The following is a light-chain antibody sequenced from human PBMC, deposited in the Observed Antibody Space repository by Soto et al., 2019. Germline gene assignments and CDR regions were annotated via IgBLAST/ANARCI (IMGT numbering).Light chain of an antibody. Sequence: DIVMPQSPLSLPVTPGEPASISCRSSQSLLHSNGYNYLDWYLQKPGQSPQLLIYLGSNRASGVPDRFSGSGSGTDFTLKISRVEAEDVGVYYCNQSLPSCTFGHGTKVDI. CDR1: QSLLHSNGYNY. J-gene: IGKJ1*01. V-gene: IGKV2-28*01. CDR2: LGS. CDR3: NQSLPSCT.